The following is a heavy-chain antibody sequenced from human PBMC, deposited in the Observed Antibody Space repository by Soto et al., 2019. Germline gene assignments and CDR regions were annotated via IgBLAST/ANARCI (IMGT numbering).Heavy chain of an antibody. J-gene: IGHJ6*02. D-gene: IGHD2-15*01. V-gene: IGHV1-18*01. CDR3: ASSASIYCSGGSCSYYDMDV. CDR2: ISAYKGNT. CDR1: GYTFNSYG. Sequence: QVQLVQSGAEVKKPGASVKVSCKASGYTFNSYGISWVRQAPGQGLEWMGWISAYKGNTNYAQKLQGRVTMTTDTSTSTVYMGLRSLRADDTAVYYCASSASIYCSGGSCSYYDMDVWGQGTTVIVSS.